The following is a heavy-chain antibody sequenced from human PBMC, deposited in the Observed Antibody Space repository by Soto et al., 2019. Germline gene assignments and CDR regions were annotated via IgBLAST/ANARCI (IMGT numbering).Heavy chain of an antibody. CDR1: GYTFTSYD. D-gene: IGHD6-19*01. V-gene: IGHV1-8*01. Sequence: QVQLVQSGAEVKKPGASVKVSCKDSGYTFTSYDIIWVRQATGQGLEWVGWMNPSTGNTDSAGKCQGRLTMTRNTSISTVYMELSSLSFEDTAVYYCARGRIIVAGGFDPWGQGTLVTVSS. J-gene: IGHJ5*02. CDR2: MNPSTGNT. CDR3: ARGRIIVAGGFDP.